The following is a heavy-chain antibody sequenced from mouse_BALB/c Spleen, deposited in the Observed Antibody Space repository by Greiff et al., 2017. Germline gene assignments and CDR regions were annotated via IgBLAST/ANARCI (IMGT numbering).Heavy chain of an antibody. CDR1: GFTFSDYY. Sequence: EVQRVESGGGLVKPGGSLKLSCAASGFTFSDYYMYWVRQTPEKRLEWVATISDGGSYTYYPDSVKGRFTISRDNAKNNLYLQMSSLKSEDTAMYYCARDRSLSYWGQGTLVTVSA. CDR3: ARDRSLSY. CDR2: ISDGGSYT. V-gene: IGHV5-4*02. J-gene: IGHJ3*01.